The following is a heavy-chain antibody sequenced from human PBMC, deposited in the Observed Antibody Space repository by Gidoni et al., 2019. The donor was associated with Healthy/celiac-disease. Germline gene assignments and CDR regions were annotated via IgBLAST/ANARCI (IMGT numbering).Heavy chain of an antibody. D-gene: IGHD3-22*01. CDR3: ARGAYYDSSGLGAFDI. CDR1: GYTFTSYY. Sequence: QVQLVQSGAEVKKPGASVKVSCKASGYTFTSYYMHWVRQAPGQGLEWMGIINPSGGSTSYAQKFQGRVTMTRDTSTSTVYMELSSLRSEDTAVYYCARGAYYDSSGLGAFDIWGQGTMVTVSS. CDR2: INPSGGST. J-gene: IGHJ3*02. V-gene: IGHV1-46*01.